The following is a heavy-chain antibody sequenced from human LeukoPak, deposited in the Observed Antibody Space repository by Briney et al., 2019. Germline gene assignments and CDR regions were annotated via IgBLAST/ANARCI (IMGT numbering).Heavy chain of an antibody. CDR2: MNPNSGNT. J-gene: IGHJ4*02. CDR3: AIRTPVDIVATLGERVKKGLDY. Sequence: ASVKVSCKASGYTFTSYDINWLRQATGQGLEWMGWMNPNSGNTGYTQKFQGRVTMTRNTSMSTAYMELSSLRSEDTAVYYCAIRTPVDIVATLGERVKKGLDYWGQGTLVTVSS. V-gene: IGHV1-8*01. CDR1: GYTFTSYD. D-gene: IGHD5-12*01.